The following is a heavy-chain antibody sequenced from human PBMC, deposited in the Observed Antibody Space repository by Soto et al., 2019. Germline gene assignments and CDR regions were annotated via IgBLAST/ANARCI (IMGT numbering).Heavy chain of an antibody. D-gene: IGHD3-16*02. Sequence: PSETLCLTCTVSGGSISRYYWSWIRQPPGKGLEWIGYIYYSGSTNYNPSLKSRVTISVDTSKNQFSLKLSSVTAADTAVYYCGRGGGTQDYDYVWGSYPGPFDYWGQGTLVTSPQ. CDR2: IYYSGST. CDR3: GRGGGTQDYDYVWGSYPGPFDY. J-gene: IGHJ4*02. V-gene: IGHV4-59*01. CDR1: GGSISRYY.